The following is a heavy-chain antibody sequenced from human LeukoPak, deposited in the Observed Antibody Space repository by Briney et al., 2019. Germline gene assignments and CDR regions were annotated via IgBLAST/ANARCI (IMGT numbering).Heavy chain of an antibody. D-gene: IGHD6-19*01. V-gene: IGHV3-53*01. CDR2: IYSGGST. CDR3: ARAGSGWPYYFDY. Sequence: GGSLRLSCAASGFTFSNYALNWVRQAPGKGLEWVSVIYSGGSTYYADSVKGRFTISRDNSKNTLYLQMNSLRAEDTAVYYCARAGSGWPYYFDYWGQGTLVTVSS. CDR1: GFTFSNYA. J-gene: IGHJ4*02.